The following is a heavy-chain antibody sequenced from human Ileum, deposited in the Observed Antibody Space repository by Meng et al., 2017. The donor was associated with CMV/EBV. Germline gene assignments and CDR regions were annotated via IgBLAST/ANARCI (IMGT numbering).Heavy chain of an antibody. V-gene: IGHV3-23*03. Sequence: GESLKISCAASGFTFSSHAMSWVRQASGKGLEWVSLISSGGSSTYYVDSVKGRFTISRDSSKNTLYLQMNSLRVEDTATYYCATDRGATLSSIVGLDYWGQGTVVTVSS. CDR1: GFTFSSHA. CDR2: ISSGGSST. CDR3: ATDRGATLSSIVGLDY. D-gene: IGHD3-10*01. J-gene: IGHJ4*02.